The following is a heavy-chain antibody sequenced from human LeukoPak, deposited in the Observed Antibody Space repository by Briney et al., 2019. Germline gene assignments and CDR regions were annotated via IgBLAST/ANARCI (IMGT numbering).Heavy chain of an antibody. CDR1: GFTVSSNY. J-gene: IGHJ4*02. D-gene: IGHD2-2*01. V-gene: IGHV3-53*01. CDR3: AKGRPCGSTSCYGSYFDY. Sequence: GGSLRLSCAASGFTVSSNYMSWVRQAPGKGLEWVSVIYSGGSTYYADSVKGRFTISRHNSKNTLYLQMNSLRAEDTAVYYCAKGRPCGSTSCYGSYFDYWGQGTLVTVSS. CDR2: IYSGGST.